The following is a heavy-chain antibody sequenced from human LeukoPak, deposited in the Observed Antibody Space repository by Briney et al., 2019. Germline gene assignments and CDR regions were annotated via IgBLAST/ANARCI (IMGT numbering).Heavy chain of an antibody. J-gene: IGHJ4*02. Sequence: GGSLRLSCAASGFTFSSYGMHWIRQAPGKGLEWVAVIWYDGSNKYYADSVKGRFTISRDNSKNMLYLQMNSLRAEDTAVYYCARDKLRLGELSLDYWGQGTLVTVSS. CDR2: IWYDGSNK. CDR1: GFTFSSYG. D-gene: IGHD3-16*02. V-gene: IGHV3-33*01. CDR3: ARDKLRLGELSLDY.